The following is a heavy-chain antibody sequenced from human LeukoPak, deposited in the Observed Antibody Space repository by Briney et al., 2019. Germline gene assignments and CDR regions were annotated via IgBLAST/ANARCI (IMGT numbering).Heavy chain of an antibody. V-gene: IGHV3-23*01. CDR3: AKGGIAAAGTSFYFDY. Sequence: GGSLRLSCAASGFTFSSYAMSWVRQAPGKGLDWVSGISGSGSGTYYPDSVKGRFTISRDNSKNTLYLQMNSLRAEDTAVYYCAKGGIAAAGTSFYFDYWGQGTLVTVSS. CDR1: GFTFSSYA. CDR2: ISGSGSGT. J-gene: IGHJ4*02. D-gene: IGHD6-13*01.